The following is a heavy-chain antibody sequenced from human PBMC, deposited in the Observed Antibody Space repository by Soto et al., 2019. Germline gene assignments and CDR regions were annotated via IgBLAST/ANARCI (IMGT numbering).Heavy chain of an antibody. V-gene: IGHV1-18*01. J-gene: IGHJ6*02. Sequence: ASVKVSCKASGGTFSSYAISWVRQAPGQGLEWMGGIIANNGKTNYAQKLQGRVTMTTDASTSTAYMELRSLRSDDTAVYYCARVYSGSYYYYYGMDVWGQGTTVTVSS. CDR2: IIANNGKT. D-gene: IGHD1-26*01. CDR1: GGTFSSYA. CDR3: ARVYSGSYYYYYGMDV.